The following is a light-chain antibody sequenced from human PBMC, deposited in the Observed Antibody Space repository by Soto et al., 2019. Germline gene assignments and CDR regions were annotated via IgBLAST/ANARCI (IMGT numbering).Light chain of an antibody. V-gene: IGKV3-15*01. CDR3: QQYNTWPET. CDR1: QSVSSN. Sequence: EIVMTQSAATLSVSPGERATLSCRASQSVSSNLAWYQQKPGQAPRLLIYGASTRATGIPARFSGSGSGTEFTLTISSLQSEDFAVYYCQQYNTWPETFGQGTKVDIK. J-gene: IGKJ1*01. CDR2: GAS.